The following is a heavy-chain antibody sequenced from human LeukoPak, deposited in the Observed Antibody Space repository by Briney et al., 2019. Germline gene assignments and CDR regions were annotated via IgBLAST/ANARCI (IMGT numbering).Heavy chain of an antibody. J-gene: IGHJ3*02. V-gene: IGHV3-13*01. D-gene: IGHD6-13*01. Sequence: PGGSLRLYCAASGFTFSSYDMHWVGQATGKGLEWVSAIGTAGDTCYPGSVKGRFTISRENAKNSLYLQMNSLRAGDTAVYYCARGGAAAGTVAFAIWCQGRMVTVSS. CDR3: ARGGAAAGTVAFAI. CDR2: IGTAGDT. CDR1: GFTFSSYD.